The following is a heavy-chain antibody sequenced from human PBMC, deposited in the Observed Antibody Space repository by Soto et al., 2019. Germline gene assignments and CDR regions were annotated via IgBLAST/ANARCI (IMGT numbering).Heavy chain of an antibody. V-gene: IGHV3-30-3*01. D-gene: IGHD2-2*01. CDR2: ISYDGSNK. Sequence: GGSLRLSCAASGFTFSSYAMHWVRQAPGKGLEWVAVISYDGSNKYYADSVKGRFTISRDNSKNTLYLQMNSLRAEDTAVYYCAREGYCSSTSCYVLKYYYYYGMDVWGQGTTVTVSS. CDR3: AREGYCSSTSCYVLKYYYYYGMDV. J-gene: IGHJ6*02. CDR1: GFTFSSYA.